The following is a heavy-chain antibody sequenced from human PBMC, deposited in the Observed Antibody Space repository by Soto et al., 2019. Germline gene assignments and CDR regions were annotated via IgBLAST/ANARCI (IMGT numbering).Heavy chain of an antibody. V-gene: IGHV1-3*04. J-gene: IGHJ4*02. Sequence: QLVQSGAEVKKPGASVKVSCKASGYTFTSYAIHWVRQAPGQRLEWMGWINTAKDNTKYSQKFQGRVTITRDTSASIVYMELSSLRSEDTAVYYCARGSSWSYFDYWGQGTLVTVSS. CDR2: INTAKDNT. D-gene: IGHD6-13*01. CDR1: GYTFTSYA. CDR3: ARGSSWSYFDY.